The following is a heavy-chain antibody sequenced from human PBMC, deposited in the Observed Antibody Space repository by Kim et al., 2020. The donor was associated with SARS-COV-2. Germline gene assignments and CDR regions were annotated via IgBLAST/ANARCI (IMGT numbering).Heavy chain of an antibody. Sequence: GGSLRLSCAASGFTVSSNYMSWVRQAPGKGLEWVSVIYSGGSTYYADSVKGRFTISRDNSKNTLYLQMNSLRAEDTAVYYCATRGDSGYGFRWYFDLWGRGTLVTVSS. CDR3: ATRGDSGYGFRWYFDL. CDR1: GFTVSSNY. D-gene: IGHD5-12*01. CDR2: IYSGGST. V-gene: IGHV3-53*01. J-gene: IGHJ2*01.